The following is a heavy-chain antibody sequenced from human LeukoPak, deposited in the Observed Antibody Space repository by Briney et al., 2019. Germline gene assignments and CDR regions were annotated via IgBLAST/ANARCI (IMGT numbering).Heavy chain of an antibody. J-gene: IGHJ6*02. CDR3: ARDVLGLYRSIAAAGTVPYYYYYGMDV. CDR1: GGSIGSYY. D-gene: IGHD6-13*01. V-gene: IGHV4-4*07. CDR2: IYTSGST. Sequence: SETLSLTCTVSGGSIGSYYWSWIRQPAGKGLEWIGRIYTSGSTNYNPSLKSRVTMSVDTSKNQFSLKLSSVTAADTAVYYCARDVLGLYRSIAAAGTVPYYYYYGMDVWGQETTVTVSS.